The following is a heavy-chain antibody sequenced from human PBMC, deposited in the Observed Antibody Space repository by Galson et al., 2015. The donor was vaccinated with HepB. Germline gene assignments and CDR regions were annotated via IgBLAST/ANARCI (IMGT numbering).Heavy chain of an antibody. CDR2: ISAYNGNT. CDR3: ARDPYCSGGGCYYGPYYYYYAMDV. V-gene: IGHV1-18*04. J-gene: IGHJ6*02. CDR1: GYIFASYG. Sequence: SVKVSCKASGYIFASYGISWVRQAPGQGLEWMGWISAYNGNTKYAQELQGRVSMTRDTSTSTAFMELRSLRSDDTAVYYCARDPYCSGGGCYYGPYYYYYAMDVWGQGTTVTVSS. D-gene: IGHD2-15*01.